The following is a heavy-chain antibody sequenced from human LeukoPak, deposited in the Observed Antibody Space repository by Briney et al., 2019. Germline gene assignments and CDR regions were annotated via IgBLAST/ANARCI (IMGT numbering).Heavy chain of an antibody. CDR1: GFTFSDYC. Sequence: GGSLRLSCAASGFTFSDYCMSWIRQAPGKGLEWVSYISSSGSTIYYADSVKGRFTISRDNAKNSLYLQMNSLRVEDTAVYYCARLNSNYNGWFDPWGQGTLVTVSS. V-gene: IGHV3-11*01. CDR3: ARLNSNYNGWFDP. CDR2: ISSSGSTI. D-gene: IGHD4-11*01. J-gene: IGHJ5*02.